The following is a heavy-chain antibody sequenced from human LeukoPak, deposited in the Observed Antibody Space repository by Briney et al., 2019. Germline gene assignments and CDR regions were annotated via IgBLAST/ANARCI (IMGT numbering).Heavy chain of an antibody. CDR1: GYTFTGYY. D-gene: IGHD3-22*01. V-gene: IGHV1-2*02. Sequence: AASVKVSCKASGYTFTGYYMHWVRQAPGQGLEWMGWINPNSGGTSYAQKFQGRVTMTRDTSISTAYMELSRLRSDDTAVYYCARGYYDNYFQYWGQGTLVTVSS. J-gene: IGHJ1*01. CDR2: INPNSGGT. CDR3: ARGYYDNYFQY.